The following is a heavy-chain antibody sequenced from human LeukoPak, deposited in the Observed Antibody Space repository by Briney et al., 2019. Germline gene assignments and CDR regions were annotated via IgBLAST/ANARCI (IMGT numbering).Heavy chain of an antibody. D-gene: IGHD6-13*01. Sequence: ASVKVSCKASGYTFTNYYIHWVRQAPGQGLEWMGWINPKSGGSYFAQKFQGRVTMTRDTSISTAYMELSRLRSDDTAVYYCARGTLRSSSWYQQSVYNWFDPWGQGTLVTVSS. CDR1: GYTFTNYY. J-gene: IGHJ5*02. CDR2: INPKSGGS. V-gene: IGHV1-2*02. CDR3: ARGTLRSSSWYQQSVYNWFDP.